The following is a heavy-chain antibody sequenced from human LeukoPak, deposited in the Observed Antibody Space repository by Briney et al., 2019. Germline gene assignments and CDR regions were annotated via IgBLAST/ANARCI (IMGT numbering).Heavy chain of an antibody. V-gene: IGHV1-2*02. CDR3: ARVKVGATYYYFDY. CDR1: GYTFTGYY. J-gene: IGHJ4*02. Sequence: ASVKVSCKASGYTFTGYYMHWVRQAPGQGLEWMGWTNPNSGGTNYAQKFQGRVTMTRDTSISTAYMELSRLRSDDTAVYYCARVKVGATYYYFDYWGQGTLVTVSS. D-gene: IGHD1-26*01. CDR2: TNPNSGGT.